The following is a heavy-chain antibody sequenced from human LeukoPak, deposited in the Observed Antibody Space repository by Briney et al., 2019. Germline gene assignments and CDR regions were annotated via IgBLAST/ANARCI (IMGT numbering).Heavy chain of an antibody. CDR2: IYISGST. J-gene: IGHJ4*02. Sequence: SETLSLTCTVSGASTSSNYWSWIRQSAGKRLEWIGRIYISGSTDYNPSLKSRVTMSVDTSKNQLSLKLNSVTAADTAVYYCARDDVDTPTFDYLGQGTLVTVSS. D-gene: IGHD5-18*01. V-gene: IGHV4-4*07. CDR3: ARDDVDTPTFDY. CDR1: GASTSSNY.